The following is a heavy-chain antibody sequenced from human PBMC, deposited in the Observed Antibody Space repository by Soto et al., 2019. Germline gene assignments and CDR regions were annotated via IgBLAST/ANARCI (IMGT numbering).Heavy chain of an antibody. J-gene: IGHJ6*02. CDR3: AKDYYYDSSGYQGGMDV. V-gene: IGHV3-9*01. Sequence: EVQLVESGGGLVQPGRSLRLSCAASGFTFDDYAMHWVRQAPGKGLEWVSGISWNSGSIGYADSVKGRFTISRDNAKNSLYLQMHSLRAEDTALYYCAKDYYYDSSGYQGGMDVWGQGTTVTVSS. CDR1: GFTFDDYA. CDR2: ISWNSGSI. D-gene: IGHD3-22*01.